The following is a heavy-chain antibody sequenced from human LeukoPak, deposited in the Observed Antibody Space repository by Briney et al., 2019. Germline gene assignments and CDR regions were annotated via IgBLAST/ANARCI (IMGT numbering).Heavy chain of an antibody. CDR1: GFTFSSSW. CDR2: INQDGSGK. J-gene: IGHJ4*02. Sequence: GGSLRLSCAASGFTFSSSWMSWVRQAPGKGLEWVANINQDGSGKYYLDSLRGRFTISRDKAKNSLYLQVNSLRAEDTAVYYCVRGVDYWGQGILVTVSS. CDR3: VRGVDY. V-gene: IGHV3-7*04.